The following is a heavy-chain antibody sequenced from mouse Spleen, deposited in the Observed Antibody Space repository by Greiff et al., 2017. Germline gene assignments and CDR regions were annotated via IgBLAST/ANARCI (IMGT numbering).Heavy chain of an antibody. CDR1: GYSITSGYY. Sequence: EVHLVESGPGLVKPSQSLSLTCSVTGYSITSGYYWNWIRQFPGNKLEWMGYISYDGSNNYNPSLKNRISITRDTSKNQFFLKLNSVTTEDTATYYCAREHGSSYESWYFDVWGAGTTVTVSS. J-gene: IGHJ1*01. CDR2: ISYDGSN. V-gene: IGHV3-6*01. CDR3: AREHGSSYESWYFDV. D-gene: IGHD1-1*01.